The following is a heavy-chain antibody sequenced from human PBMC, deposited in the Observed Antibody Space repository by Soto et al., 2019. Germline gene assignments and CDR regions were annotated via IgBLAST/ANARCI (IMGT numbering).Heavy chain of an antibody. D-gene: IGHD6-13*01. CDR3: VDSSSHDDY. CDR2: IFYTGST. J-gene: IGHJ4*02. V-gene: IGHV4-59*12. Sequence: PSETLSLTCTVSGGSISRYFWSWIRQSPGKGLEWIGYIFYTGSTTYNPSLKSRVTISIDTSKNQFSLKLSSLTAADTAVYYCVDSSSHDDYWGQGTLVNVS. CDR1: GGSISRYF.